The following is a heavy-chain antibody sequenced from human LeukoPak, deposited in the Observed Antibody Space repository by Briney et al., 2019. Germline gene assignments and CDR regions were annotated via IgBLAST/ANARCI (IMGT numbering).Heavy chain of an antibody. CDR1: GFTFSSYG. CDR3: ARVGLYCSSTSCYDY. V-gene: IGHV3-33*08. D-gene: IGHD2-2*01. J-gene: IGHJ4*02. CDR2: IWYDGSNK. Sequence: PGGSLRLSCAASGFTFSSYGMPWVRQAPAKGLEWVAVIWYDGSNKYYADSVKGRFTISRDNSKNTLYLQMNSLRAEDTAVYYCARVGLYCSSTSCYDYWGQGTQVTVSS.